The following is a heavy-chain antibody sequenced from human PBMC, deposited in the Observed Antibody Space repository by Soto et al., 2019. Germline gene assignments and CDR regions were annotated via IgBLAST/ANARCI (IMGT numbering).Heavy chain of an antibody. J-gene: IGHJ4*02. CDR1: GFTFSTYA. Sequence: GSLRLSCAASGFTFSTYAMSWVRQAPGKGLEWVSAIANSGGTTFYTDSVRGRFTISRDNSKNTLYLQMNSLRAEDTAVYYCARRISASGRGWDYWGQGTLVTAPQ. V-gene: IGHV3-23*01. D-gene: IGHD6-13*01. CDR3: ARRISASGRGWDY. CDR2: IANSGGTT.